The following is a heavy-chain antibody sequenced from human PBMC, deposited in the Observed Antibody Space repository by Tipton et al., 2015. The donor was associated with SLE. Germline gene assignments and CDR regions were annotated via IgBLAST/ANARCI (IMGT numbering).Heavy chain of an antibody. J-gene: IGHJ6*02. CDR1: GGSFSAYY. CDR3: ARQWGYTYDYLFYYYGLDV. CDR2: INHSGST. V-gene: IGHV4-34*01. D-gene: IGHD5-18*01. Sequence: TLSLTCTVHGGSFSAYYWSWIRQAPGKGLEWIGEINHSGSTNYNPSLKSRVTISLDTSKNQFSLKLSSVTAADTAVYFCARQWGYTYDYLFYYYGLDVWGQGTTVTVSS.